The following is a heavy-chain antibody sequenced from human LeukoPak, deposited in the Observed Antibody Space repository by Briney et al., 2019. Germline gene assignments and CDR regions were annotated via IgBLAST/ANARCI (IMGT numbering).Heavy chain of an antibody. CDR1: GDTVSSNRAA. CDR2: TYYRSKWYN. V-gene: IGHV6-1*01. Sequence: SQTLSLTCAISGDTVSSNRAAWNWIRQSPSRGLEWLGRTYYRSKWYNDYAPSVKSRITINPDTSKNQFSLQLNSVTPEDTAVYCCARDPITGDMFDYWGQGTLVTVSS. J-gene: IGHJ4*02. D-gene: IGHD7-27*01. CDR3: ARDPITGDMFDY.